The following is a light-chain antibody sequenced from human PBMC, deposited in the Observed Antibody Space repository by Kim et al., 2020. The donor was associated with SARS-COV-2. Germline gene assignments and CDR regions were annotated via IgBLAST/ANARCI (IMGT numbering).Light chain of an antibody. V-gene: IGKV2-30*01. J-gene: IGKJ2*03. Sequence: QPASSSCRSSQSLVSSDGNTYLNWFQQRPGQSPRRLISRVSKRDSGVPDRFNGSGSGTDFTLKISRVEAEDVGVYYCMQAIYWPYSFGQGTKLEIK. CDR2: RVS. CDR3: MQAIYWPYS. CDR1: QSLVSSDGNTY.